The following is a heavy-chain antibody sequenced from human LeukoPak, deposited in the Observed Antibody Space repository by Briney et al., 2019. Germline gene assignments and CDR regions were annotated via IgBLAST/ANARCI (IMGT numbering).Heavy chain of an antibody. CDR3: ASSGVIEYQLLGVYYFDY. CDR1: GGTFSSYT. Sequence: SVKVSCKASGGTFSSYTISWVRQAPGQGLEWMGRMIPILGIANYAQQFQGRVTITADKSTSTAYMELSSLRSEDTAVYYCASSGVIEYQLLGVYYFDYWGQGTLVTVSS. V-gene: IGHV1-69*02. D-gene: IGHD2-2*01. J-gene: IGHJ4*02. CDR2: MIPILGIA.